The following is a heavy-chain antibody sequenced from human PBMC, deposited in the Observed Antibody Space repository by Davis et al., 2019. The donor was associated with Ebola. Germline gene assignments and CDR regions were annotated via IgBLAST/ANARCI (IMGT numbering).Heavy chain of an antibody. Sequence: PGGSLRLSCAASGFTFSSYSMNWIRQAPGKGLEWVSYISSSGSTIYYADSVKGRFTISRDNAKNSLYLQMNSLRAEDTAVYYCARDGGYDSSGYYIDYWGQGTLVTVSS. CDR3: ARDGGYDSSGYYIDY. CDR2: ISSSGSTI. J-gene: IGHJ4*02. CDR1: GFTFSSYS. V-gene: IGHV3-48*04. D-gene: IGHD3-22*01.